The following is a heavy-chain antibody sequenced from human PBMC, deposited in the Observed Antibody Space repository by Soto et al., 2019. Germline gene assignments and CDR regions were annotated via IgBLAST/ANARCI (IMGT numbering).Heavy chain of an antibody. V-gene: IGHV1-69*01. D-gene: IGHD5-18*01. Sequence: QVQLVQSGAEVKKPGSSVKVSCKSSGDTLSTHGISWVRQAPGRGVEWMGGTIPIIGTTDYAEKFQGRGTITADESTTKSYMELSSLRPDDTAVYYCAAGDSSDTGDHWGQGTLVTVSS. CDR2: TIPIIGTT. J-gene: IGHJ4*02. CDR3: AAGDSSDTGDH. CDR1: GDTLSTHG.